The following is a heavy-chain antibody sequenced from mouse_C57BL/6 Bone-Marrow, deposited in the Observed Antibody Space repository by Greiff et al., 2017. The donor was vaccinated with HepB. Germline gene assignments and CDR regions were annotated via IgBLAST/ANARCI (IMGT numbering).Heavy chain of an antibody. CDR3: VRGLPYYFDY. Sequence: DAGGGLVQPKGSLKLSCAASGFSFNTYAMNWVRQAPGKGLEWVARIRSKSNNYATYYADSVKDRFTISRDDSESMLYLQMNNLKTEDTAMYYCVRGLPYYFDYWGQGTTLTVSS. J-gene: IGHJ2*01. V-gene: IGHV10-1*01. CDR2: IRSKSNNYAT. CDR1: GFSFNTYA.